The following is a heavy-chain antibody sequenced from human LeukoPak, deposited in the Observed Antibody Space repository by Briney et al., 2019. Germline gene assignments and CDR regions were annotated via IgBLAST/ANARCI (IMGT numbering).Heavy chain of an antibody. J-gene: IGHJ4*02. D-gene: IGHD6-25*01. CDR1: GGSFSGYY. V-gene: IGHV4-34*01. Sequence: SETLSLTCAVYGGSFSGYYWSWIRQPPGKGLEWIGEINHSGSTNYNPSLKSRVTISVDTSKNQFSLKLSSVTAADTAVYYCARVGIAAIIDYWGQGTLVTVSS. CDR3: ARVGIAAIIDY. CDR2: INHSGST.